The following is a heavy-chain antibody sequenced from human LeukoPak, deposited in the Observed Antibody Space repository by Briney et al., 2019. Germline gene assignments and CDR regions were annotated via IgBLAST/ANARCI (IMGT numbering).Heavy chain of an antibody. Sequence: PSETLSLTCTGCGGSSSSSSYYWGWIRQPPGKGLEWIVSIYYSGSTYYNPSLKSRVTISVDTSKNQFSLKLSSVTAADTAVDYCARVGLLDFWSGHYPSPIFDYWGQGTLVTVSS. CDR3: ARVGLLDFWSGHYPSPIFDY. CDR2: IYYSGST. V-gene: IGHV4-39*07. J-gene: IGHJ4*02. CDR1: GGSSSSSSYY. D-gene: IGHD3-3*01.